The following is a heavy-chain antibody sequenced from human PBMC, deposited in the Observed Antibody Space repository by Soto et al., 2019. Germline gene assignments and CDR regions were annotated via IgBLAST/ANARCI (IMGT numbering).Heavy chain of an antibody. J-gene: IGHJ4*02. CDR3: ARMGQYYDILTGYWSGYYFDY. D-gene: IGHD3-9*01. CDR2: IDWDDDK. V-gene: IGHV2-70*11. CDR1: GFSLSTSGMC. Sequence: SGPTLVNPTQTLTLTCTFSGFSLSTSGMCVSWIRQPPGKALEWLARIDWDDDKYYSTSLKTRLTISKDTSKNQVVLTMTNMDPVDTATYYCARMGQYYDILTGYWSGYYFDYWGQGTLVTSPQ.